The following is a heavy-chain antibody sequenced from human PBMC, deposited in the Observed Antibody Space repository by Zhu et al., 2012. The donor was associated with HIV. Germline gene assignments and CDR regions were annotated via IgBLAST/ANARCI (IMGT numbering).Heavy chain of an antibody. D-gene: IGHD1-26*01. CDR3: AGKQWELLSAFDI. CDR2: IYYSGTT. J-gene: IGHJ3*02. V-gene: IGHV4-30-4*08. Sequence: QVQLQESGPGLVKPSQTLSLTCTVSGGSISSGDYYWSWVRQSPVRGLEWIGYIYYSGTTYYIPSLKSRVTISVDTSKNQFSLKLTSVTAADTAMYYCAGKQWELLSAFDIWGQGTMVTVSS. CDR1: GGSISSGDYY.